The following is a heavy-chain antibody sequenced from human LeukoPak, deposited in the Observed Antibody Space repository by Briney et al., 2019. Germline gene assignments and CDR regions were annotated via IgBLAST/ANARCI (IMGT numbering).Heavy chain of an antibody. D-gene: IGHD6-13*01. CDR3: ARATGYDATFDY. V-gene: IGHV3-21*01. CDR1: GFTFSSYS. CDR2: ISSSSNYI. J-gene: IGHJ4*02. Sequence: GGSLRLPCAASGFTFSSYSMNWVRQAPGKGLEWVSSISSSSNYIYYADSMKGRFTISRDNAKNSLYLQMNSLRAEDTAVYFCARATGYDATFDYWGQGTLVTVSS.